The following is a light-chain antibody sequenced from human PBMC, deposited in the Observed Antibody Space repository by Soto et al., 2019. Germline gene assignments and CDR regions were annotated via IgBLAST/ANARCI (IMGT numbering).Light chain of an antibody. V-gene: IGKV1-9*01. CDR1: QGIGSN. CDR2: AAS. Sequence: DLQLTQSPSFLSASVGDRVSITCRASQGIGSNLAWYQQKPGKAPKLLIYAASTLQSGVPSRFSGSGSGTEFTLTISSLQPEDFATYYCQQLNSYPVTFGGGTKVEIK. CDR3: QQLNSYPVT. J-gene: IGKJ4*01.